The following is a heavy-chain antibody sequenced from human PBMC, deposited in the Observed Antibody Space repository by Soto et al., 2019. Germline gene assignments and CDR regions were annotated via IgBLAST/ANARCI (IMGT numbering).Heavy chain of an antibody. Sequence: GGSLRLSCAASGFTVGSNYMSWVRQAPGKGLEWVSVIYSEGTPYYADSVKGRFTISRENSNNTLYLHMNNLRAEDTAVYYCARSTYYDILTGSYYFYAMDVWGQGTTVTVSS. J-gene: IGHJ6*02. CDR3: ARSTYYDILTGSYYFYAMDV. V-gene: IGHV3-53*01. CDR2: IYSEGTP. CDR1: GFTVGSNY. D-gene: IGHD3-9*01.